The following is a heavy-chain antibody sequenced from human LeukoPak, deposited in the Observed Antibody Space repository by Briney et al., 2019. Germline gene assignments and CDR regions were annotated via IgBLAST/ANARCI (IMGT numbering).Heavy chain of an antibody. J-gene: IGHJ4*02. CDR1: GYTFTSYG. CDR3: ARGPLYGYFDY. V-gene: IGHV1-18*01. CDR2: ISAYNGNT. D-gene: IGHD2-8*01. Sequence: GASVKVSCKASGYTFTSYGISWVRQAPGQGLEWMGWISAYNGNTNYAQKLQGRVTMTTDTSASTAYMELSSLRSEDTAVYYCARGPLYGYFDYWGQGTLVTVSS.